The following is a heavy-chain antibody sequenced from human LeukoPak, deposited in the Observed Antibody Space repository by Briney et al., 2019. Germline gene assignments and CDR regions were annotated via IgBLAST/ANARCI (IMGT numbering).Heavy chain of an antibody. V-gene: IGHV1-18*01. CDR3: ARGPAYCSGGSCFNWFDP. Sequence: ASVKVSCKASGYTFTSYGISWVRQAPGQGLEWMGWISAYNGNTNYAQKLQGRVTMTTDTSTSTAYMELSSLRSEDTAVYYCARGPAYCSGGSCFNWFDPWGQGTLVTVSS. J-gene: IGHJ5*02. CDR1: GYTFTSYG. D-gene: IGHD2-15*01. CDR2: ISAYNGNT.